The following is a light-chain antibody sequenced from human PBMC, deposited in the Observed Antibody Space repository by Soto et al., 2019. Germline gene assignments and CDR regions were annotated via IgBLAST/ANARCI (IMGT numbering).Light chain of an antibody. V-gene: IGKV1-5*01. Sequence: GDRVTITCRASQSITYWLAWYQQKPGRAPELLIYDVFNLQSGVPSRFSGSGSGTEFTLTISSLQPDDSATYYCQQYHSFSFTFGQGTKLEIK. J-gene: IGKJ2*01. CDR2: DVF. CDR3: QQYHSFSFT. CDR1: QSITYW.